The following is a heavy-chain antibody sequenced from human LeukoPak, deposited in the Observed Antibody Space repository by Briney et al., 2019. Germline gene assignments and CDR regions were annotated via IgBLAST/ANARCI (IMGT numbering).Heavy chain of an antibody. V-gene: IGHV3-21*01. CDR1: GFTVSSNY. CDR3: ASSGWGSGYPIDY. D-gene: IGHD3-22*01. CDR2: ISSSSSYI. Sequence: PGGSLRLSCAASGFTVSSNYMSWVRQAPGKGLEWVSSISSSSSYIYYADSVKGRFTISRDNAKNSLYLQMNSLRAEDTAVYYCASSGWGSGYPIDYWGQGTLVTVSS. J-gene: IGHJ4*02.